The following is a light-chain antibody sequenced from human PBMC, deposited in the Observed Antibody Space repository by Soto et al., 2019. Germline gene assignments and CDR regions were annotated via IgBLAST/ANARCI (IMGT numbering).Light chain of an antibody. V-gene: IGLV1-47*01. J-gene: IGLJ2*01. Sequence: QSVLTQPPSASGTPGQSVNISCAGSTSNVGTNHVDWYWHCPGPAPELLIDRGNQRHSGVPDRFSSSKSGASASLDISGLRSDDEADYYCAVWDYVVSGFVVFGGGTKLTVL. CDR3: AVWDYVVSGFVV. CDR2: RGN. CDR1: TSNVGTNH.